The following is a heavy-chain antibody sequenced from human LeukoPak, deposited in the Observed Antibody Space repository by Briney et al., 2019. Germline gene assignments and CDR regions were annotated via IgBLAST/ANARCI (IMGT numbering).Heavy chain of an antibody. CDR2: ISWNSGSL. Sequence: GGSLRLSCAASGFTFDDYAMHWVRQAPGKGLEWVSGISWNSGSLGYADSVKGRFTISRDNAKNSLYLQMNSLRAEDMALYSCAKASRGSSSDYFDYWGQGTLVTVSS. V-gene: IGHV3-9*03. D-gene: IGHD6-13*01. CDR3: AKASRGSSSDYFDY. J-gene: IGHJ4*02. CDR1: GFTFDDYA.